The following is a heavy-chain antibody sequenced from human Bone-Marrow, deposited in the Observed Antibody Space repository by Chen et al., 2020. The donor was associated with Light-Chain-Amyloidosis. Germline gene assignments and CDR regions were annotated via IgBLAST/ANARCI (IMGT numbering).Heavy chain of an antibody. CDR3: KARPS. CDR2: IYSNGKT. J-gene: IGHJ5*02. Sequence: EVQVVEYGGGLIQHGGSLRLSCEASGFTVSKNYMSWVRQAPGKGLEWVSFIYSNGKTYYADSVKGRFTISRDNSKNTLYLQMNSLRAEDTAVYYCKARPSWGQGTLVTVSS. V-gene: IGHV3-53*01. CDR1: GFTVSKNY.